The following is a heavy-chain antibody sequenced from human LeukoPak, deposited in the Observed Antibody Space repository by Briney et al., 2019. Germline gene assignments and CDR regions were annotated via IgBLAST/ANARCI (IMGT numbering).Heavy chain of an antibody. J-gene: IGHJ4*02. CDR2: LSAYNGNT. CDR1: GYIFTNYA. V-gene: IGHV1-18*01. Sequence: ASVKVSCKASGYIFTNYAISWVRQAPGQGREWMGSLSAYNGNTNYAQKLQGRVTMTTDTSTSTAYMELRSLRSDDTAVYYCARPIAQSSAYWEFFYYWGQGTLVTVSS. CDR3: ARPIAQSSAYWEFFYY. D-gene: IGHD3-22*01.